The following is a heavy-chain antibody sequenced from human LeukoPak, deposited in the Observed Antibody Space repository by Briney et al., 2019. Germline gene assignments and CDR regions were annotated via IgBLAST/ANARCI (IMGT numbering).Heavy chain of an antibody. CDR1: GDSVSSNSAA. CDR2: TYYKSKWYN. V-gene: IGHV6-1*01. J-gene: IGHJ4*02. Sequence: SQTLSLTCAISGDSVSSNSAAWSWIRQSPSRGLEWLGRTYYKSKWYNDYAESVKSRITINPDTSKNQFSLQLNSVTPEDTAVYDCARDLYYYVSSGYYYFDHWGQGTLVTVSS. CDR3: ARDLYYYVSSGYYYFDH. D-gene: IGHD3-22*01.